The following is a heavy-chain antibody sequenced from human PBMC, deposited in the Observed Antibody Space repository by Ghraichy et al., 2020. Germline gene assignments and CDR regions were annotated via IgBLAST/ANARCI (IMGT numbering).Heavy chain of an antibody. CDR3: AKGYTSGWNSPFDI. CDR1: GFTFNNYG. V-gene: IGHV3-23*01. D-gene: IGHD6-19*01. Sequence: GGSLRLSCAASGFTFNNYGMTWVRRAPGKGLEWVSGISGSGGGTYYADSVKGRFTISRDNSKNTLFLQMNTLTAEDTAIYYCAKGYTSGWNSPFDIWGAGTMVSVSS. CDR2: ISGSGGGT. J-gene: IGHJ3*02.